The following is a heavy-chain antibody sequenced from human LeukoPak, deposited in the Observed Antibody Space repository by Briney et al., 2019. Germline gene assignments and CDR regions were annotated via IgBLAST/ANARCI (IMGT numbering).Heavy chain of an antibody. V-gene: IGHV4-39*01. CDR3: ARHFTGWYVVDY. D-gene: IGHD6-19*01. J-gene: IGHJ4*02. CDR1: GGSISSSNYY. CDR2: IYYSGNT. Sequence: PSETLSLTCTVSGGSISSSNYYWAWIRQPPGKGLEWIRSIYYSGNTYYNPSLKSRVTISVDTSKDQFSLKLSSVTAADTAVYYCARHFTGWYVVDYWGQGTLVTVSS.